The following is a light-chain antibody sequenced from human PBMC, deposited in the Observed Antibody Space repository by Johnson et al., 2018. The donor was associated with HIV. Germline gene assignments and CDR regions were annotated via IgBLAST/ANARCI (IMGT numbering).Light chain of an antibody. Sequence: SVLTQPPSVSAAPGQKVTISCSGSSSNIGNNYISWYQQLPGTAPKILINDNDQRPLGIPDRFSGSKSGTSATLPIPGLQPGDEADYYCGTWDSSLSGYVFGAGTKVTVL. J-gene: IGLJ1*01. CDR3: GTWDSSLSGYV. V-gene: IGLV1-51*01. CDR2: DND. CDR1: SSNIGNNY.